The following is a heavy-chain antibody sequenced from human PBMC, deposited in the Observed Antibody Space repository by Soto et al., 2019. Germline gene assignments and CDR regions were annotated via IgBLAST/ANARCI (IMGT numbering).Heavy chain of an antibody. CDR1: GYTFTSYG. D-gene: IGHD5-18*01. J-gene: IGHJ6*02. CDR3: ARWDTVSEESYYYGMDV. V-gene: IGHV1-18*01. CDR2: ISAYNGNT. Sequence: ASVKVSCKASGYTFTSYGISWVRQAPGQGLEWMGWISAYNGNTNYAQKLQGRVTMTTDTSTSTAYMELRSLRSDDTAVYYCARWDTVSEESYYYGMDVWGQGTTVTASS.